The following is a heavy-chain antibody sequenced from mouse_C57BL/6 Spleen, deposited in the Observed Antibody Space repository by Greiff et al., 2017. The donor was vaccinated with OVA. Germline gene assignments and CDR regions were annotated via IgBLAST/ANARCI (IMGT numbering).Heavy chain of an antibody. CDR2: IDPSDSET. V-gene: IGHV1-52*01. Sequence: QVQLQQPGAELVRPGSSVKLSCKASGYTFTSYWMHWVKQRPIQGLEWIGNIDPSDSETHYNQKFKDKATLTVDKSSSTAYMQLSSLTSEDSAVYYCAREGGRDWYFDVWGTGTTVTVSS. CDR1: GYTFTSYW. J-gene: IGHJ1*03. CDR3: AREGGRDWYFDV.